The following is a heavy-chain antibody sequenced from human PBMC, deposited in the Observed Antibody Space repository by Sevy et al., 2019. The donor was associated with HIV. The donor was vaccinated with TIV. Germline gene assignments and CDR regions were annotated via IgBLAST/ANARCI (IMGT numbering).Heavy chain of an antibody. D-gene: IGHD3-22*01. CDR2: IKQDGSEK. Sequence: GGSLRLSCVASGFTFSSYWMSWVRQAPGKGLEWVANIKQDGSEKYYVDSVKGRFTISRDNAKNSLYLQMNSLRAEDTAVYYCASIYDSSGYYYSDAFDIWGQGTMVTVSS. CDR3: ASIYDSSGYYYSDAFDI. J-gene: IGHJ3*02. CDR1: GFTFSSYW. V-gene: IGHV3-7*01.